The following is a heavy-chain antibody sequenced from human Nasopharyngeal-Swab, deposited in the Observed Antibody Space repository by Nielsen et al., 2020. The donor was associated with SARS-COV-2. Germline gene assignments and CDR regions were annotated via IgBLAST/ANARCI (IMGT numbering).Heavy chain of an antibody. CDR2: IYYSGTT. J-gene: IGHJ4*02. CDR1: GGSVSSASYY. CDR3: ARQWGITMIVVVTPHYIDY. Sequence: SETLSLTCTVSGGSVSSASYYWRWIRQPPGKGLEWIGYIYYSGTTNYNPSLKSRVTISVDTSKNQFSLKLSSVTAADTAVYYCARQWGITMIVVVTPHYIDYWGQGTLVTVSS. V-gene: IGHV4-61*01. D-gene: IGHD3-22*01.